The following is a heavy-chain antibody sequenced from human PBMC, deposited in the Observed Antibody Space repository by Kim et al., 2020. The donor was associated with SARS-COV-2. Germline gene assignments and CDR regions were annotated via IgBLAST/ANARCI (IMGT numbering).Heavy chain of an antibody. J-gene: IGHJ4*02. CDR3: ARIPAREASTGLGGFDY. V-gene: IGHV4-31*03. CDR2: IGYRGDT. D-gene: IGHD3-16*01. Sequence: SETLSLTCTVSGGSINSANYYWTWIRQHPGEGLEWIGYIGYRGDTYFNPSLKSRVTISLDKSKNQFFLSLSSLTAADTAVYYCARIPAREASTGLGGFDYWGQGTLVTVSS. CDR1: GGSINSANYY.